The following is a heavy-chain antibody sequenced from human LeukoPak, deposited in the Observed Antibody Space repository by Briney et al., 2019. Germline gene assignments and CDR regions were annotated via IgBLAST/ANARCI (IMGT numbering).Heavy chain of an antibody. Sequence: SEILSLTCAVYGGSFSGYYWSWIRQPPGKGLDWIGEINHSGSTNYNPSLKSRVSMSVDTSKNQFSLKLSSVTAADTAVYYCARGKVVAGTPGQDSWDSWGQGTLVTVSS. D-gene: IGHD6-19*01. J-gene: IGHJ4*02. CDR3: ARGKVVAGTPGQDSWDS. CDR1: GGSFSGYY. V-gene: IGHV4-34*01. CDR2: INHSGST.